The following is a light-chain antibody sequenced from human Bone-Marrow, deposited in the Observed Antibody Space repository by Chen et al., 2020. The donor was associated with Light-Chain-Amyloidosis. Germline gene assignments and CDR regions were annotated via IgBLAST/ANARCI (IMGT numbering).Light chain of an antibody. CDR2: TAS. J-gene: IGKJ4*01. CDR3: QQSYSTPT. CDR1: QSITKF. V-gene: IGKV1-39*01. Sequence: DIQMTQSPSSLSASVGDRVTITCRASQSITKFLKWYQQKPGKGPKLLIYTASSLQSGVPSRFSGSGSGTDFSLTISSVQPEALATYYCQQSYSTPTFGGGTKLEIK.